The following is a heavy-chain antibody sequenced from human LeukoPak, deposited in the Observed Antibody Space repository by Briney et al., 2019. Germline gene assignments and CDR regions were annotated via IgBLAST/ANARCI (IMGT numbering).Heavy chain of an antibody. CDR2: ISNSGGST. D-gene: IGHD6-19*01. CDR1: GFTFSSYA. Sequence: GALRLSCAASGFTFSSYAMSWVRQAPGRGLEWVSGISNSGGSTYYADSVKGRFTISRDNSKNTLYLQMNSLRAEDTAVYSCAKGLYWFDPWGQGTLVTVSS. V-gene: IGHV3-23*01. J-gene: IGHJ5*02. CDR3: AKGLYWFDP.